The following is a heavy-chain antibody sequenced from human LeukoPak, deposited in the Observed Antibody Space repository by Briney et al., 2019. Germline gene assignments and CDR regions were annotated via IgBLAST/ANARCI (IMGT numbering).Heavy chain of an antibody. CDR1: GYTFTGYY. J-gene: IGHJ5*02. CDR3: AREYYGSGNLHNWFDP. V-gene: IGHV1-2*06. CDR2: INPNSGGT. D-gene: IGHD3-10*01. Sequence: GASVKVSCKASGYTFTGYYMHWVRQAPGQGLEWMGRINPNSGGTNYAQKFQGRVTMTRDTSISTAYMELSRLRSDDTAVYYCAREYYGSGNLHNWFDPWGQGTLVTVSS.